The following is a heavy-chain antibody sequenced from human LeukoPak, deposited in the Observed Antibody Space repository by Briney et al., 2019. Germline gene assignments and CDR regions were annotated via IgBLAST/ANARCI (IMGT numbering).Heavy chain of an antibody. D-gene: IGHD5-24*01. CDR1: GFTFSSYW. CDR3: ARDREIWLPHNWFDP. Sequence: GGSLRLSCAASGFTFSSYWMSWVRQAPGKGLEWVANIKQDGSEEYYVDSVKGRFTISRDNAKNSLFLQMSSLRAEDTAVYYCARDREIWLPHNWFDPWGQGTLVTVSS. J-gene: IGHJ5*02. V-gene: IGHV3-7*01. CDR2: IKQDGSEE.